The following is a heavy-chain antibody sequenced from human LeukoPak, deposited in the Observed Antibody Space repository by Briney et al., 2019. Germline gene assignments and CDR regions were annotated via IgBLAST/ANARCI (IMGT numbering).Heavy chain of an antibody. CDR2: IYYSGSA. D-gene: IGHD6-13*01. V-gene: IGHV4-59*01. J-gene: IGHJ4*02. CDR1: GGSFSSYY. Sequence: SETLPLTCTVSGGSFSSYYWSWIRQPPGKGLEWIGYIYYSGSANYNPSLKSRVSISVDTSKNQFSLKLTSVTAADTAVYYCARAGTYSSSWPFDYWGQGTLVAFSP. CDR3: ARAGTYSSSWPFDY.